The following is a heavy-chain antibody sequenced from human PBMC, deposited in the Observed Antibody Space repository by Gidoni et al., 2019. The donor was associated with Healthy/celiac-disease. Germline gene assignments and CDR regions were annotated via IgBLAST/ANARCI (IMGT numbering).Heavy chain of an antibody. D-gene: IGHD3-3*01. V-gene: IGHV3-64D*08. CDR3: VKAGGLTIFGVVNDY. J-gene: IGHJ4*02. CDR2: ISSNGGST. CDR1: GFTFSSYA. Sequence: EVQLVESGGGLVQPGGSLRLSCSASGFTFSSYAMHWVRQAPGKGLEYVSAISSNGGSTYYADSVKGRFTISRDNSKNTLYLQMSSLRAEDTAVYYCVKAGGLTIFGVVNDYWGQGTLVTVSS.